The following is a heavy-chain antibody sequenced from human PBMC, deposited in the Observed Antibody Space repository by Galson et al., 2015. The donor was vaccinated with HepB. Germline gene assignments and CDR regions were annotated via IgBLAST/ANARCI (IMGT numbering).Heavy chain of an antibody. CDR1: GFTFSSYG. J-gene: IGHJ3*02. Sequence: SLRLSCAASGFTFSSYGMHWVRQAPGKGLEWVAVISYDGSIKYYAHSVKGRFTISRDNSKNTLYLQMNSLRAEDTAVYYCAKDSGSYSSGWYGWDDAFDIWGQGTMVTVSS. V-gene: IGHV3-30*18. CDR2: ISYDGSIK. CDR3: AKDSGSYSSGWYGWDDAFDI. D-gene: IGHD6-19*01.